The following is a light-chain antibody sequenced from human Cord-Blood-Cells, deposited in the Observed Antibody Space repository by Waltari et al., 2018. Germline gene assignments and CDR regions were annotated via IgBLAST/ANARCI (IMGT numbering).Light chain of an antibody. CDR3: SSYTSSSTWV. CDR1: SSDVGGYNY. Sequence: QSALTQPASVFASPGQSITISCTGTSSDVGGYNYVSWYQQHPGKAPKLIIYDVSNRPSGVSNRFSGSKSGNTASLTISGLQAEDEADYYCSSYTSSSTWVFGGGTKLTVL. V-gene: IGLV2-14*01. CDR2: DVS. J-gene: IGLJ3*02.